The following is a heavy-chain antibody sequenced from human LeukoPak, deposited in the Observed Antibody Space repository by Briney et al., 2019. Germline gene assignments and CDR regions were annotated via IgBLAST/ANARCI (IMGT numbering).Heavy chain of an antibody. CDR2: IRSKANNYAT. V-gene: IGHV3-73*01. CDR1: GFTFSGSA. J-gene: IGHJ4*02. CDR3: WLPGENYGDSVDY. D-gene: IGHD4-17*01. Sequence: GGSLRLSCAASGFTFSGSAMHWVRQASGKGLEWVGRIRSKANNYATAYAASVKGRITISRDDSKNTAYLQMNSLKTEDTAVYYCWLPGENYGDSVDYWGQGTLVTVSS.